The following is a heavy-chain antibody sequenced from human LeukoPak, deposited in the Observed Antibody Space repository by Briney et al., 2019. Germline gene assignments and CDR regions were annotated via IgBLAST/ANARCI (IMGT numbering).Heavy chain of an antibody. J-gene: IGHJ4*02. D-gene: IGHD2-15*01. CDR3: ARDDCSGGSCYFDY. Sequence: PGGSLRLSCAASGYTFSCYEMNWVRQAPGKGLEWVSYISSSGSTIYYADSVKGRFTISRDNAKNSLYLQMNSLRAEDTAVYYCARDDCSGGSCYFDYWGQGTLVTVSS. CDR1: GYTFSCYE. CDR2: ISSSGSTI. V-gene: IGHV3-48*03.